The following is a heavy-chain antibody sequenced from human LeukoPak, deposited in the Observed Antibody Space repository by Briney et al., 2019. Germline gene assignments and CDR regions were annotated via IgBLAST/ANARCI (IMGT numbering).Heavy chain of an antibody. D-gene: IGHD6-19*01. CDR2: ISSSSSYI. Sequence: PGGSLRLSCAASGFTFSSYEMNWVRQAPGKGLEWVSSISSSSSYIYYADSVKGRFTISRDNAKNSLYLQMNSLRAEDTAVYYCARDIAVAGVYFDYWGQGTLVTVSS. CDR3: ARDIAVAGVYFDY. CDR1: GFTFSSYE. V-gene: IGHV3-21*01. J-gene: IGHJ4*02.